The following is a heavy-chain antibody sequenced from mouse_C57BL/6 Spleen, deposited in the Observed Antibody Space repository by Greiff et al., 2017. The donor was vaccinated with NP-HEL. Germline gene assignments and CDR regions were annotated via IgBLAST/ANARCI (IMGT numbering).Heavy chain of an antibody. CDR3: ARDFPMDY. V-gene: IGHV3-6*01. CDR1: GYSITSGYY. Sequence: EVQRVESGPGLVKPSQSLSLTCSVTGYSITSGYYWNWIRQFPGNKLEWMGYISYDGSNNYNPSLKNRISITRDTSKNQFFLKLNSVTTEDTATYYCARDFPMDYWGQGTSVTVSS. CDR2: ISYDGSN. J-gene: IGHJ4*01.